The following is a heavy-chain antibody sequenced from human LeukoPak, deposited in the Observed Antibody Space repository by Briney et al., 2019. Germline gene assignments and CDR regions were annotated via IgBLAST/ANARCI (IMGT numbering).Heavy chain of an antibody. CDR2: INHSGST. J-gene: IGHJ4*02. CDR1: GGSFSGYY. Sequence: NPSETLSLTCAVYGGSFSGYYWSWIRQPPGKGLEWIGEINHSGSTNYNPSLKSRVTISVDTSKNQFSLKLSSVTAADTAVYYCAREEQWQLDYWGQGTLVTVSS. V-gene: IGHV4-34*01. D-gene: IGHD6-19*01. CDR3: AREEQWQLDY.